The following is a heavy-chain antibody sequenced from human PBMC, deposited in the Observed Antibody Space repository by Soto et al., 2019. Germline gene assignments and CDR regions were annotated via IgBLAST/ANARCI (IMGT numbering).Heavy chain of an antibody. CDR2: ISGGGNDR. V-gene: IGHV3-23*01. D-gene: IGHD3-10*01. CDR1: GFPLSSYA. CDR3: ARSIFMAAPDNEPFDY. Sequence: PXGSLRLSFAASGFPLSSYAMSWVGQTPEKGLEWVAGISGGGNDRYYADFVQGRFTFSRDNSRNILYLQMNSLRADDTAMYFCARSIFMAAPDNEPFDYWGQGTLVTVSS. J-gene: IGHJ4*02.